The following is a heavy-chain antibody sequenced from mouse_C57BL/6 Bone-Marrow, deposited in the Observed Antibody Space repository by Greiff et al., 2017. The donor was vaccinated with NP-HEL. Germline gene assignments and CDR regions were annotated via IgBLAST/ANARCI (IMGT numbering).Heavy chain of an antibody. CDR3: ARGRLRFAY. CDR2: IHPNSGST. Sequence: QVQLQQPGAELVKPGASVKLSCKASGYTFTSYWMHWVKQRPGQGLEWIGMIHPNSGSTNYTEKFKSKATLTVDKSSSTAYMQLSSLTSEDSAVYYCARGRLRFAYWGQGTLVTVSA. V-gene: IGHV1-64*01. D-gene: IGHD2-4*01. J-gene: IGHJ3*01. CDR1: GYTFTSYW.